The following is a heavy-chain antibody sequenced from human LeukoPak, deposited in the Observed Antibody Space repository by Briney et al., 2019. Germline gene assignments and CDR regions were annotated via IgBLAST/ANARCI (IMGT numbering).Heavy chain of an antibody. CDR3: ARDRLEAYTIFGVVSP. J-gene: IGHJ5*02. D-gene: IGHD3-3*01. Sequence: ASVKVSCKASGYTFTSYGISWVRQAPGQGLEWMGWISAYNGNTNYAQKLQGRVTMTTDTSTSTAYMELRSLRSDDTAVYYCARDRLEAYTIFGVVSPWGQGTLVTVSS. V-gene: IGHV1-18*01. CDR1: GYTFTSYG. CDR2: ISAYNGNT.